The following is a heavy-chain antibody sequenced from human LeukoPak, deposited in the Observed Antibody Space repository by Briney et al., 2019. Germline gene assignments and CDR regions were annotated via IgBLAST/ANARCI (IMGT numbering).Heavy chain of an antibody. CDR2: IKQDRSEK. CDR1: GFTFSNYW. CDR3: ARYAADFDY. Sequence: GGSLRLSCAASGFTFSNYWMSWVRQAPGKGLEWVANIKQDRSEKYYVDSVKGRFTISRDNAKNSLYLQMNSLRAEDTAVYYCARYAADFDYWGQGTLVTVSS. V-gene: IGHV3-7*01. D-gene: IGHD2-2*01. J-gene: IGHJ4*02.